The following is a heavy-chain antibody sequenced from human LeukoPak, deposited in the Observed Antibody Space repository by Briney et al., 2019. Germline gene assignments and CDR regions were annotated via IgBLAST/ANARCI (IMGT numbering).Heavy chain of an antibody. Sequence: PGGSLRLSCAASGFTFRSYSMNWVRQAPGKGLEWVSAIDPSSTYIYYADSVKGRFTISRDNAKNSLFLQMNSLRGEDTALYFCARERPAAASAFEIWGQGTRVTVSS. CDR1: GFTFRSYS. D-gene: IGHD6-25*01. CDR2: IDPSSTYI. CDR3: ARERPAAASAFEI. J-gene: IGHJ3*02. V-gene: IGHV3-21*01.